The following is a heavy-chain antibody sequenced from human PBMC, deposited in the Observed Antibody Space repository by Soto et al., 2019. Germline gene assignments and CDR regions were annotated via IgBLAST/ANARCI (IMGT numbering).Heavy chain of an antibody. D-gene: IGHD3-9*01. Sequence: EVQLVESGGGLVQPGGSLRLSCAVSGFTFSDHYMDWVRQAPGKGLEWVGRSRNKANSYTTEYAASVKGRFTISRDDSKNSLYLQMNSLKTEDTAVYYCARIATTGYHYDQWGQGSLVTVSS. V-gene: IGHV3-72*01. CDR3: ARIATTGYHYDQ. CDR2: SRNKANSYTT. J-gene: IGHJ4*02. CDR1: GFTFSDHY.